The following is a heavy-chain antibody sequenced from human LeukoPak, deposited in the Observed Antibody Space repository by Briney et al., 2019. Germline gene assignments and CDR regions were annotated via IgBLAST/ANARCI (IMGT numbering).Heavy chain of an antibody. CDR2: IGGWGVTT. J-gene: IGHJ5*02. CDR1: GFTFSSYA. D-gene: IGHD3-10*01. V-gene: IGHV3-23*01. CDR3: SKGGDTYGNPSS. Sequence: GGSLRLSCAASGFTFSSYAMSWVRQTPGKGLEWVSSIGGWGVTTFYAEPVQGRFTASRDNSKKTVYLQMNSLRAEDTAIYYCSKGGDTYGNPSSWGQGTLVIVSS.